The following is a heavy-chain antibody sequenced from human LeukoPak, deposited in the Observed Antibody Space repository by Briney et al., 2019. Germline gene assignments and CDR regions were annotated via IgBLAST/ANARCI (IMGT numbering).Heavy chain of an antibody. D-gene: IGHD2-2*01. CDR1: GFTFSSYA. CDR2: ISGSGGST. V-gene: IGHV3-23*01. Sequence: GGSLRLSCAASGFTFSSYAMSWVRQAPGKGLEWVSAISGSGGSTYYADSVKGRFTISRDNSKNTLYLQMNSLRAEDTAVYYCAKGLPNQLLPLNWFDPWGQGTLVTVSS. CDR3: AKGLPNQLLPLNWFDP. J-gene: IGHJ5*02.